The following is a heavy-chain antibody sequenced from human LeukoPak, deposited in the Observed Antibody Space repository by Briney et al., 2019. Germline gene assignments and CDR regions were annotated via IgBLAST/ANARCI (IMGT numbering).Heavy chain of an antibody. CDR3: TTLSETLWFGDLSDY. V-gene: IGHV3-15*01. CDR2: IKSKTDGGTT. Sequence: GGSLRLSCAASGFTFSNAWMSWVRQAPGKGLEWVGRIKSKTDGGTTDYAAPVKGRFTISRDDSKNTLYLQMNSLKTEDTAVYYCTTLSETLWFGDLSDYWGQGTLVTVSS. J-gene: IGHJ4*02. CDR1: GFTFSNAW. D-gene: IGHD3-10*01.